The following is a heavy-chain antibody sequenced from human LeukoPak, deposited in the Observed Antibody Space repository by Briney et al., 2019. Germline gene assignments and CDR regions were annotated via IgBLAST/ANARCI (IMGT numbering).Heavy chain of an antibody. V-gene: IGHV3-53*01. J-gene: IGHJ4*02. D-gene: IGHD3-22*01. CDR2: IYSGGST. Sequence: HPGGSLRLSCAASGFTVSSNYMSWVRQAPGKGLEWVSVIYSGGSTYYADSVKGRFTISRDNSKNTLYLQMNSLRAEDTAVYYCASSPLDYYDSSGYYFDYWGQGTLVTVSS. CDR1: GFTVSSNY. CDR3: ASSPLDYYDSSGYYFDY.